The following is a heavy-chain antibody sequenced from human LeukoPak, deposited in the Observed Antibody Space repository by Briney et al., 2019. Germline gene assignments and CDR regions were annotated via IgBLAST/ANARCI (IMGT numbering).Heavy chain of an antibody. J-gene: IGHJ3*02. D-gene: IGHD3-22*01. Sequence: PGESLRLSCAASGFTFSTFSSYAMSWVRQAPGKWLEWVSVIIGSGGSAYYADSLKGRFTISRDNSKNTLYLQMNSLRAEDTAVYYCAKPMEDSYYDSSVYYLGGAFDIWGQGTMVTVSS. CDR1: GFTFSTFSSYA. CDR3: AKPMEDSYYDSSVYYLGGAFDI. CDR2: IIGSGGSA. V-gene: IGHV3-23*01.